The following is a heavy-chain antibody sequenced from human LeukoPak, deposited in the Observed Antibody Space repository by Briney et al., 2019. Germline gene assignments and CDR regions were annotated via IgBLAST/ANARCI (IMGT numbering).Heavy chain of an antibody. J-gene: IGHJ3*01. Sequence: GGSLRLSCAASGFTVSNTYMSWVRQAPVKGLEWVSIIYSSDNTYYADSVKGRFTISRDNSKNTLYLQMNSLRVEDTAVYYCAKDATGGDDDILDVWGQGTMVTVSS. D-gene: IGHD2-21*02. CDR3: AKDATGGDDDILDV. CDR1: GFTVSNTY. CDR2: IYSSDNT. V-gene: IGHV3-53*01.